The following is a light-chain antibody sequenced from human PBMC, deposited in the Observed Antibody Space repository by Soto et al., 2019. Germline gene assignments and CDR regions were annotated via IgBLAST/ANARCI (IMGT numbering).Light chain of an antibody. V-gene: IGKV3-11*01. Sequence: EIVLTQSPATLSFSPGERATLSCRASQYVSSFLAWYQQKAGRAPRLLIYDASHRATGIPARFSGSGSGTDFTLTINSLEPGDFALYYCQQRYNWPPTFGQGTKVDIK. CDR1: QYVSSF. CDR2: DAS. CDR3: QQRYNWPPT. J-gene: IGKJ1*01.